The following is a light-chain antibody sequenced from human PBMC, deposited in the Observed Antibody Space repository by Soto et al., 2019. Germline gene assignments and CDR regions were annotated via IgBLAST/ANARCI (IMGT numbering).Light chain of an antibody. Sequence: EIVMTQSPATLSMTPGERATLSCRASRSGSSNLAWYQQRPGQAPRLLIYGASTRATGIPARFSGSGSGTEFTLTISSLQSEDFAVYYCQQYSYWRTFGQGTKVDIK. CDR3: QQYSYWRT. CDR2: GAS. CDR1: RSGSSN. V-gene: IGKV3-15*01. J-gene: IGKJ1*01.